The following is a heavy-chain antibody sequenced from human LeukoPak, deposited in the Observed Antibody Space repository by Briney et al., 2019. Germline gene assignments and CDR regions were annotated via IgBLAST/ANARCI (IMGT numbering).Heavy chain of an antibody. CDR2: IHTSGST. Sequence: PSQTLSLTCTVSGGSISSGSYYWSWIRQPAGKGLEWIGRIHTSGSTNYNPSLKSRVTISVDTSKNQFSLKLSSVTAADTAVYYCARGVAAASFVYWGQGTLVTVSS. CDR1: GGSISSGSYY. D-gene: IGHD6-13*01. V-gene: IGHV4-61*02. J-gene: IGHJ4*02. CDR3: ARGVAAASFVY.